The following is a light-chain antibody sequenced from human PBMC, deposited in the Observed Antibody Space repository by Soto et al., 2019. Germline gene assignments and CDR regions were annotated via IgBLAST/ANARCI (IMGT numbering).Light chain of an antibody. CDR3: CSYAGSYIQYV. V-gene: IGLV2-11*01. CDR2: DVS. Sequence: SVLTQPRSVSGSPGQSVTLSCTGTSSDIGNYDYVSWYQQHPGMAPKLIIYDVSKRPSGVPDRFSGSKSGNTASLTISGLQAEDEADYYCCSYAGSYIQYVFGTGTKGTVL. J-gene: IGLJ1*01. CDR1: SSDIGNYDY.